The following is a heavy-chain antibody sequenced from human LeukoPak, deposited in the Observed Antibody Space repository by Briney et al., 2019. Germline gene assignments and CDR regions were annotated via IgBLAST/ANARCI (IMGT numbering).Heavy chain of an antibody. V-gene: IGHV3-48*04. CDR2: TSSGGTTI. Sequence: PGGSLRLSCAASGFTFSSYGMHWVRLAPGKGLEWIAYTSSGGTTIFYADSVKGRFTVSRDNDKSLLYLQMNSLRADDTATYYCVRSLTIAVAGTDLWGQGTVVTVS. CDR3: VRSLTIAVAGTDL. D-gene: IGHD6-19*01. CDR1: GFTFSSYG. J-gene: IGHJ5*02.